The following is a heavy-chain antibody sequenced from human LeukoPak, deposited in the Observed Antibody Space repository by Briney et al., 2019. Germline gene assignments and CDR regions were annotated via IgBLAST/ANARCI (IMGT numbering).Heavy chain of an antibody. J-gene: IGHJ3*02. Sequence: SETLSLTCTVSGGSISTYYWSWIRQPAGKGLEWIGRVYTGGNANYNPSLKSRVNMSLDTSKNQFSLKLSSVTAADSALYYCARVSKCSSSSCYASGAFDIWGQGTMVTVSS. V-gene: IGHV4-4*07. CDR2: VYTGGNA. D-gene: IGHD2-2*01. CDR1: GGSISTYY. CDR3: ARVSKCSSSSCYASGAFDI.